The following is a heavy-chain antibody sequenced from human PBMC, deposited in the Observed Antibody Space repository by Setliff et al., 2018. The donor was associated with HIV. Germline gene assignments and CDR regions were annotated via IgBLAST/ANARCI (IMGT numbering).Heavy chain of an antibody. D-gene: IGHD3-10*01. V-gene: IGHV4-61*09. CDR2: IYTGGSP. CDR1: GGSISSGRYY. CDR3: ARVGGFFGEARPPPDY. Sequence: PSETLSLTCTVSGGSISSGRYYWSWIRQPAGKGLEWTGHIYTGGSPNYNPSLMSRVTISIDTSKDQLSLKLNSVTAADTAVYYCARVGGFFGEARPPPDYWGQGALVTVSS. J-gene: IGHJ4*02.